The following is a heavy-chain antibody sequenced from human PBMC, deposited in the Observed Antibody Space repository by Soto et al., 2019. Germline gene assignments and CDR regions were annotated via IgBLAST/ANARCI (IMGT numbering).Heavy chain of an antibody. CDR2: IIPIFGTA. J-gene: IGHJ6*02. Sequence: ASVKVSCKASGVTFSSYAISWVRQAPGQGLEWMGGIIPIFGTANYAQKFQGRVTITADESTSTAYMELSSLRSEDTAVYYCARALTVTTRGYYYYGMDVWGQGTTVTVSS. V-gene: IGHV1-69*13. D-gene: IGHD4-4*01. CDR1: GVTFSSYA. CDR3: ARALTVTTRGYYYYGMDV.